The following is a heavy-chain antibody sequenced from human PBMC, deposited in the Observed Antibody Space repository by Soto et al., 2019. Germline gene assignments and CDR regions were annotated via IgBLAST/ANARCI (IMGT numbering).Heavy chain of an antibody. D-gene: IGHD3-16*01. Sequence: QVQRVEPGGGVVQPGRSLRLSCAASRFTFSSYGIHWVRKAPGKGLEWVEVISYDGSNKYYADSVKGRFTISRYNSTNTLYLEMNSLRAEDTDVYYCAKDIWGGWIDYWGPGTLVTVSS. CDR2: ISYDGSNK. V-gene: IGHV3-30*18. CDR1: RFTFSSYG. J-gene: IGHJ4*02. CDR3: AKDIWGGWIDY.